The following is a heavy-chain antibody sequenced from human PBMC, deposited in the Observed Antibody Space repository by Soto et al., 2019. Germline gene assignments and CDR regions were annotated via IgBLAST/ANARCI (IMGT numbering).Heavy chain of an antibody. D-gene: IGHD1-7*01. V-gene: IGHV1-2*02. CDR1: GYTFTGYY. CDR2: INPNSGGT. Sequence: GASVKVSCKASGYTFTGYYMHWVRQAPGQGLEWMGWINPNSGGTNYAQKFQGRVTMTRDTSISTAYMELSRLRSDDTAVYYCAGEGTPPNYYYYGMDVWGQGTTVTVSS. CDR3: AGEGTPPNYYYYGMDV. J-gene: IGHJ6*02.